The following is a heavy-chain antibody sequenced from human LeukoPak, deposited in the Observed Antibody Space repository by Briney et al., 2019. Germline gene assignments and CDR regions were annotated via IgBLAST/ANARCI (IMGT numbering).Heavy chain of an antibody. V-gene: IGHV4-34*01. CDR2: INHSGST. Sequence: PSETLSLTCAVYGGSFSGYYWSWIRQPPGKGLEWIGEINHSGSTNYNPSLKSRVTISVDTSKNQFSLKLSSVTAADTAVYYCARSGTRRSYGSGSPPSYWGQGTLVTVSS. D-gene: IGHD3-10*01. J-gene: IGHJ4*02. CDR3: ARSGTRRSYGSGSPPSY. CDR1: GGSFSGYY.